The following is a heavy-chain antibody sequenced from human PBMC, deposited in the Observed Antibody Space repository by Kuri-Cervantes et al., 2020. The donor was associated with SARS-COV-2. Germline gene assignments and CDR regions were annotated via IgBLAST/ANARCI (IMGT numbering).Heavy chain of an antibody. D-gene: IGHD4-17*01. J-gene: IGHJ5*02. Sequence: ASVKVSCKASGGTFSSYAISWVRQAPGQGFEWMGWISAYNGNTNYAQKLQGRVTMTTDTSTSTAYMELRSLRSDDTAVYYCARGPSPYGPWDPWGQGTLVTVSS. CDR2: ISAYNGNT. CDR3: ARGPSPYGPWDP. CDR1: GGTFSSYA. V-gene: IGHV1-18*01.